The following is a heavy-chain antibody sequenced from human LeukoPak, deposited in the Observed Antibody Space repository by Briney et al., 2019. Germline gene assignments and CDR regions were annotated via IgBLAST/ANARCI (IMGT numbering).Heavy chain of an antibody. CDR2: IIPIFGTA. D-gene: IGHD2-2*01. Sequence: SVKVSCKSSGGTFNNYAFSWVRQAPGQGLEWMGGIIPIFGTANYAQKFQGRVTITADESTSTAYMELSSLRSEDTAVYYCAREDIVVVPAASGYFQHWGQGTLVTVSS. J-gene: IGHJ1*01. CDR1: GGTFNNYA. CDR3: AREDIVVVPAASGYFQH. V-gene: IGHV1-69*13.